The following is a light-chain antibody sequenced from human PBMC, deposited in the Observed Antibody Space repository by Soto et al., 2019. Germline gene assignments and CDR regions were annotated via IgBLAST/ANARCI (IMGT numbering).Light chain of an antibody. Sequence: QSVLTQPASVSGSPGQSITISCTGTSSDVGGYNYVSWYQQHPGKAPKLMIYDVSNRPSGVSNRFSGSKSGNTASLTISGLQAEDEADIYCSSYTSSSTSRVFGGGTKVTVL. CDR1: SSDVGGYNY. CDR2: DVS. J-gene: IGLJ3*02. V-gene: IGLV2-14*01. CDR3: SSYTSSSTSRV.